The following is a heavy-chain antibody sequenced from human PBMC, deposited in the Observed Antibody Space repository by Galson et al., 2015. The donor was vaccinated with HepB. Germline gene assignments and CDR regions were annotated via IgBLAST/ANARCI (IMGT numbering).Heavy chain of an antibody. D-gene: IGHD3-16*01. Sequence: SLRLSCAVSGLSVFDNYMSWVRQAPGRGLEWVSTMSGNGDSTYYADSVKGRFTTSRDNSKNTLYLQMDSLRAEDTAVYYCARGRQLDPWGQGTLVTVSS. CDR1: GLSVFDNY. CDR2: MSGNGDST. V-gene: IGHV3-23*01. CDR3: ARGRQLDP. J-gene: IGHJ5*02.